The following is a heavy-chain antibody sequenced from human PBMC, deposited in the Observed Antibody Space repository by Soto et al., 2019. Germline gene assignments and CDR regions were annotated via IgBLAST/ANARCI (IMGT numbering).Heavy chain of an antibody. CDR1: GGSMSGYY. D-gene: IGHD6-6*01. CDR3: ARSIAVTRAHMDH. J-gene: IGHJ4*02. CDR2: VYYTGST. Sequence: QVQLQESGPGLVKPSETLSLTCRVSGGSMSGYYWSWVRLAPGKGLEWIGYVYYTGSTNSNPSLQSRVSISVDTSNKPSSLRPGLWTAADMAVYFCARSIAVTRAHMDHWGQGIRVSIYS. V-gene: IGHV4-59*01.